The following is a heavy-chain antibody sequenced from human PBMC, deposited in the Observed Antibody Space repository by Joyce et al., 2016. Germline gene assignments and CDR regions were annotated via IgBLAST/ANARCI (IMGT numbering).Heavy chain of an antibody. CDR2: IYPSGST. CDR1: GGSISRGSPY. Sequence: QVQLQESGPGLVKPSQTLSLTCTVSGGSISRGSPYWSWIRQPAGKELEWIGRIYPSGSTIYNPSLKCRVTISLDTSKNQFSLKLSSVTAADTAVYYCARCPGSPYFDYWGQGTLVTVSS. J-gene: IGHJ4*02. V-gene: IGHV4-61*02. D-gene: IGHD2-15*01. CDR3: ARCPGSPYFDY.